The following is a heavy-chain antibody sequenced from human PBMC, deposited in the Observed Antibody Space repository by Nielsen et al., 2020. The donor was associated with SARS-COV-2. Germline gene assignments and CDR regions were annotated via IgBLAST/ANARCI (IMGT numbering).Heavy chain of an antibody. CDR1: GFTFDDYG. J-gene: IGHJ4*02. Sequence: GGSLRLSCAASGFTFDDYGMSWVRQAPGKGLEWVFGINWNGGSTGYADSVKGRFTISRDNAKNSLYLQMNSLRAEDTAVYYCARDPPYGDFEGGYWGQGTLVTVSS. CDR2: INWNGGST. V-gene: IGHV3-20*04. CDR3: ARDPPYGDFEGGY. D-gene: IGHD4-17*01.